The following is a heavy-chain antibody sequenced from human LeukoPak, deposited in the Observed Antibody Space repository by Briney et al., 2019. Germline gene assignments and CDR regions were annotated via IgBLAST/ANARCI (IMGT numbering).Heavy chain of an antibody. CDR1: GGSISSYY. J-gene: IGHJ5*02. D-gene: IGHD6-19*01. CDR2: IYYSGST. CDR3: ARDIKAYSSGWSNWCDP. Sequence: SETLSLTCTVSGGSISSYYWSWIRQPPGKGLEWIGYIYYSGSTNYNPSLKSRVTISVDTSKNQFSLKLSSVTAADTAVYYCARDIKAYSSGWSNWCDPWGQGTLVTVSS. V-gene: IGHV4-59*01.